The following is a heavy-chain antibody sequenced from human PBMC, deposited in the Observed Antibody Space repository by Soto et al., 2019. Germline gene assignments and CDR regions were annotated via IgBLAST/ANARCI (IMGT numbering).Heavy chain of an antibody. CDR3: ARQSQPGPYFDY. CDR1: GDSISTDY. Sequence: SETLSLTCTVSGDSISTDYWSWIRQSPGKGLEWIGFIYYGGSTNYNPSLKSRVTISVDTSKNQFSLKLSSVTAADTAVYYCARQSQPGPYFDYWGQGTLVTVSS. D-gene: IGHD2-2*01. CDR2: IYYGGST. J-gene: IGHJ4*02. V-gene: IGHV4-59*08.